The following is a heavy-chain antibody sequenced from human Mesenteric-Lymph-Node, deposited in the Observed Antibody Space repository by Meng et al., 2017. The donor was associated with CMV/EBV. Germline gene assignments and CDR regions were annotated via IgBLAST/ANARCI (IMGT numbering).Heavy chain of an antibody. J-gene: IGHJ6*02. D-gene: IGHD5-18*01. CDR2: IGSRGGPI. CDR1: RFTFIDYY. CDR3: AVQGYSYGYYYGLDV. Sequence: GGSLRLSCAASRFTFIDYYMSWIRQAPGKGLECVAYIGSRGGPIYYADSVKGRFTISRDNAKNTLYLEMNSLRAEDTAVYYCAVQGYSYGYYYGLDVWGQGTTVTVSS. V-gene: IGHV3-11*04.